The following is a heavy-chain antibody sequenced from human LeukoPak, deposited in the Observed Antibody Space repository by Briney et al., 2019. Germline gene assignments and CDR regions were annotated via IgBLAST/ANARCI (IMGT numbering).Heavy chain of an antibody. V-gene: IGHV4-4*02. D-gene: IGHD6-13*01. Sequence: SGTLSLTCAVSGGSISSSNWWSWVRQPPGKGLEWIGEIYHSGSTNYNPSLKSRVTISVDKSKNQFSLKLTSVTAADTAVYYCARVSPIAAPGMGDYWGQGTLVTISS. CDR2: IYHSGST. CDR1: GGSISSSNW. J-gene: IGHJ4*02. CDR3: ARVSPIAAPGMGDY.